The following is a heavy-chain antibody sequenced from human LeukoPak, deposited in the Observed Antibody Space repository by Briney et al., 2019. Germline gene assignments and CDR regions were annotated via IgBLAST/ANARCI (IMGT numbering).Heavy chain of an antibody. CDR3: ARGSTVVRGVSPAGDY. CDR2: IGSSGGSR. V-gene: IGHV3-48*03. Sequence: PGGSLRLSCAASGFTFSCYVMDWVRRAPGKGLEWVSYIGSSGGSRYYADSVKGRFTSSRDNAKNSLYLQMHSLRAEDTAVYYCARGSTVVRGVSPAGDYCGQGTLVTVSS. CDR1: GFTFSCYV. D-gene: IGHD3-10*01. J-gene: IGHJ4*02.